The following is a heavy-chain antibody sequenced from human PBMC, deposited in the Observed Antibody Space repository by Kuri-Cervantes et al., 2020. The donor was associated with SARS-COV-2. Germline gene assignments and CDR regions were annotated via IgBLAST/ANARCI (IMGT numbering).Heavy chain of an antibody. D-gene: IGHD3-3*01. J-gene: IGHJ4*02. CDR1: GYSFTMYP. CDR3: ARGAKITIFGRMRGFDY. V-gene: IGHV1-3*01. CDR2: INAGNGNT. Sequence: ASVKVSCKASGYSFTMYPMHWVRQAPGQRLEWMGWINAGNGNTKYSQKFQGRVTITRDTSASTAYMELSSLRSEDTAVYYCARGAKITIFGRMRGFDYWGQGTLVTVSS.